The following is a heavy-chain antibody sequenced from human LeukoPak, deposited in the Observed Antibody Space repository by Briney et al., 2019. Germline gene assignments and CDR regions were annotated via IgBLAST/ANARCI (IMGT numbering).Heavy chain of an antibody. CDR2: IYYSGST. Sequence: SETLSLTCTVSGGSISSSSYYWGWIRQPPGKGLEWIGSIYYSGSTYYNPSLKSRVTISVDTSKNQFSLKLSSVTAADTAVYYCAREGERGLDIWGQGTMVTVSS. J-gene: IGHJ3*02. CDR3: AREGERGLDI. V-gene: IGHV4-39*07. D-gene: IGHD1-26*01. CDR1: GGSISSSSYY.